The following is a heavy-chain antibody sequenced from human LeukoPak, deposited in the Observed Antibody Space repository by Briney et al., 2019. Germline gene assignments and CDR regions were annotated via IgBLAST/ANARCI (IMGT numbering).Heavy chain of an antibody. Sequence: GGSLRLSCTTSGFNFRAYWMGWVRQAPGKGLEWVSAISGSGGSTYYADSVKGRFTIPRDNSKNTLYLQMNSLRDEDTAVYYCAKLRAYYYDSSGYYPDYWGQGTLVTVSS. J-gene: IGHJ4*02. D-gene: IGHD3-22*01. CDR1: GFNFRAYW. CDR3: AKLRAYYYDSSGYYPDY. CDR2: ISGSGGST. V-gene: IGHV3-23*01.